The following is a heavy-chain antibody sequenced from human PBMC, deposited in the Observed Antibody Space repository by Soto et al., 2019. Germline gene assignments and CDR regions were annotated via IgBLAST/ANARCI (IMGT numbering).Heavy chain of an antibody. D-gene: IGHD3-3*01. J-gene: IGHJ6*02. V-gene: IGHV4-59*01. Sequence: PSETLSLTCTVSGGSISSYYRSWIRQPPGKGLEWIGYIYYSGSTNYNPSLKSRVTISVDTSKNQFSLKLSSVTAADTAVYYCARGSIEEWLPGGYYYYGMDVWGQGTTVTVSS. CDR2: IYYSGST. CDR1: GGSISSYY. CDR3: ARGSIEEWLPGGYYYYGMDV.